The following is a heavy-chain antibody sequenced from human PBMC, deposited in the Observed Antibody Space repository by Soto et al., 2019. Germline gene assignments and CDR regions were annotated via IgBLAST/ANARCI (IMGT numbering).Heavy chain of an antibody. V-gene: IGHV1-69*13. CDR2: IIPIFGTA. CDR3: ARGRYSGGRPAYFDY. J-gene: IGHJ4*02. CDR1: GGTFSSYA. D-gene: IGHD1-26*01. Sequence: GASVNVSCKASGGTFSSYAISWVRQAPGQGLEWMGGIIPIFGTANYAQKFQGRVTITADESTSTAYMELSSLRSEDTAVYYCARGRYSGGRPAYFDYWGQGTLVTVSS.